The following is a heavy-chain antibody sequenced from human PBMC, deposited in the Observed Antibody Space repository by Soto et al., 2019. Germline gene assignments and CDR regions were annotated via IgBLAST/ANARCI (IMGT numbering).Heavy chain of an antibody. J-gene: IGHJ4*02. CDR2: IYHSVST. CDR3: AAGGGLPRYY. Sequence: SETLSLTCAVSGTSITSGGYSWCWIRPPPGKGLEWILYIYHSVSTYYNPSLKSRVTMSVDRSKNQFSLKLSSVTAADTAVYYCAAGGGLPRYYWGQGTLVTVSS. D-gene: IGHD5-12*01. V-gene: IGHV4-30-2*01. CDR1: GTSITSGGYS.